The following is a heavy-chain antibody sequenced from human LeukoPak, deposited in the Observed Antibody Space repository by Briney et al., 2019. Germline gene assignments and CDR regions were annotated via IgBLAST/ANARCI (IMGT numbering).Heavy chain of an antibody. CDR3: ARTYYDFWSGRTSAFDY. CDR2: INPNSGGT. J-gene: IGHJ4*02. Sequence: GASVKVFCKASGYTFTGYYMHWVRQAPGQGLEWMGWINPNSGGTNYAQKFQGRVTMTRDTSISTAYMELSRLRSDDTAVYYCARTYYDFWSGRTSAFDYWGQGTLVTVSS. CDR1: GYTFTGYY. V-gene: IGHV1-2*02. D-gene: IGHD3-3*01.